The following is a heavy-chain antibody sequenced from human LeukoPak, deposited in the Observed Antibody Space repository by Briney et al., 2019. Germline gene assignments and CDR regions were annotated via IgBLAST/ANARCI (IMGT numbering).Heavy chain of an antibody. CDR3: ARAYCSSTSCYRYMDV. V-gene: IGHV3-33*01. CDR2: IWYDGSNK. Sequence: GRSLRLSCAASGFTFSSYGMHWVRQAPGKGLEWVAVIWYDGSNKYYADSVKGRFTISRDNSKNTLYLQMNSLRAEDTAVYYCARAYCSSTSCYRYMDVWGKGTTVTVSS. J-gene: IGHJ6*03. D-gene: IGHD2-2*01. CDR1: GFTFSSYG.